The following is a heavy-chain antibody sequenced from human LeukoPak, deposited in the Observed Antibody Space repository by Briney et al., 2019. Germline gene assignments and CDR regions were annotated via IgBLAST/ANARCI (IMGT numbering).Heavy chain of an antibody. CDR2: INTYNGNT. Sequence: GGSVWVSCEASGDTFTDDGISWGREAPGPRVEWMGWINTYNGNTNYAQKLRDRVTMPTDTPTSTAYMELRSLRSDDTAVYDCARDRRLDYQLPAHNWGQGTLVTVSS. J-gene: IGHJ4*02. D-gene: IGHD2-2*01. CDR3: ARDRRLDYQLPAHN. V-gene: IGHV1-18*01. CDR1: GDTFTDDG.